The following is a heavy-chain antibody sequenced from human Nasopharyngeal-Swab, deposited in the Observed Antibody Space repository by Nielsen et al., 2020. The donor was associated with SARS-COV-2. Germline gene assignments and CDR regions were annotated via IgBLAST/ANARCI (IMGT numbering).Heavy chain of an antibody. J-gene: IGHJ6*02. V-gene: IGHV4-61*02. CDR3: AREGSYYYYGMDV. D-gene: IGHD6-19*01. CDR1: GGSISSGSYY. Sequence: LSLTCTVSGGSISSGSYYWSWIRQPAGKGLEWIGRIYTSGSTNYNPSLKSRVTISVDTSKNQFSLKLSSVTAADTAVYYCAREGSYYYYGMDVWGQGTTVTVSS. CDR2: IYTSGST.